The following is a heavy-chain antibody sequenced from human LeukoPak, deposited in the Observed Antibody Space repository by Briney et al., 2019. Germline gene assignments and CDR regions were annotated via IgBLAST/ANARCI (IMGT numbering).Heavy chain of an antibody. Sequence: PGRSLRLSCAASGFTFSSYSMNWVRQAPGKGLEWVSSISSSSSYIYYADSVKGRFTISRDNAKNSPYLQMNSLRAEDTAVYYCARGSQNAFDIWGQGTMDTVSS. CDR2: ISSSSSYI. CDR3: ARGSQNAFDI. D-gene: IGHD2-15*01. V-gene: IGHV3-21*01. J-gene: IGHJ3*02. CDR1: GFTFSSYS.